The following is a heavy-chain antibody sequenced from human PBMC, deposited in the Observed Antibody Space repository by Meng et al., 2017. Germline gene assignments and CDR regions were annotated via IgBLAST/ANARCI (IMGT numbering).Heavy chain of an antibody. V-gene: IGHV4-31*03. D-gene: IGHD3-10*02. CDR1: GGSISSGGYY. J-gene: IGHJ4*02. Sequence: HVQLAEAGPGLGKPSQTLSLTCTVSGGSISSGGYYWSWIRQHPGKGLEWIGYIYYSGSTYYNPSLKSRVTISVDTSKNQFSLKLSSVTAADTAVYYCASVVRGVINFDYWGQGTLVTVSS. CDR2: IYYSGST. CDR3: ASVVRGVINFDY.